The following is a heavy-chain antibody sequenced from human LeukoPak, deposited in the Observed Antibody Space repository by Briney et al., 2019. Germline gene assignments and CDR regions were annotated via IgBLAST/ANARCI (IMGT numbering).Heavy chain of an antibody. J-gene: IGHJ5*02. CDR3: ARDPPAVRTNTYA. CDR2: IYSGGDT. D-gene: IGHD4/OR15-4a*01. V-gene: IGHV3-66*01. CDR1: GFTVSNNY. Sequence: GGSPRLSCAASGFTVSNNYMNWVRQAPGKGLEWVSLIYSGGDTHYADSVKGRFTISRDSSKNTLYLQMNSLRAEDTAVYYCARDPPAVRTNTYAWGQGALVTVSS.